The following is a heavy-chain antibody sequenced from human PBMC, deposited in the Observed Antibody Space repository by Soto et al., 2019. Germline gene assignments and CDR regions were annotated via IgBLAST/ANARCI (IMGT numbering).Heavy chain of an antibody. D-gene: IGHD6-19*01. CDR2: ISSAGNNI. CDR1: RFTFSSYE. Sequence: EVQLVESGGGLVQPGGSLRLSCTASRFTFSSYEINWVRQAPGKGLEWISYISSAGNNIYYADSVKGRFTISRGNARNSRYLQMHSLRAEDTAVYFCARGYSGGCSRGGYFDSWGQGTLVTVSS. V-gene: IGHV3-48*03. CDR3: ARGYSGGCSRGGYFDS. J-gene: IGHJ4*02.